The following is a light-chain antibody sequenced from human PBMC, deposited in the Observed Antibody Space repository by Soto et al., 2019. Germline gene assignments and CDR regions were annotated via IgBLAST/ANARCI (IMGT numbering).Light chain of an antibody. CDR1: QNINNY. V-gene: IGKV1-33*01. CDR3: QQYENLPT. CDR2: DAS. J-gene: IGKJ5*01. Sequence: DIQMTQSPSSLSASVGDRVTITFQASQNINNYLYWYQQKPGRAPKLLIYDASNLEAGVPSRLRGSGSGTDFTFTISRLQPEDIATYYCQQYENLPTFGQGTRLEIK.